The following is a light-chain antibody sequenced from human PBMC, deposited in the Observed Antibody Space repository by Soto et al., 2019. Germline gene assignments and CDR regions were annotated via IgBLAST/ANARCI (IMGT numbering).Light chain of an antibody. J-gene: IGKJ2*01. CDR1: QSVSSTY. V-gene: IGKV3-20*01. CDR3: QQYGNSLHT. Sequence: EIVLTQSPGTLSLSPGERAALSCRASQSVSSTYLAWYQQKPGQAPRLLIYGTSTRAAGIPDKFSGSGSRTDFTLTISRLEPEDFAVYYCQQYGNSLHTFGQGTKLEIK. CDR2: GTS.